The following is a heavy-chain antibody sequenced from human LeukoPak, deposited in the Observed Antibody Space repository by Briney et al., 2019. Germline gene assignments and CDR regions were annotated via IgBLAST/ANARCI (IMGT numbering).Heavy chain of an antibody. J-gene: IGHJ4*02. CDR2: ISWNIGII. CDR3: TKDSVAMVTTSDY. Sequence: GGSLRLSCAASGFTFHDYAMHWVRQAPGKGLEWVSGISWNIGIIGYADSVKGRFTTSRDNAKNSLYLQMNSLRPEDTALYYCTKDSVAMVTTSDYWGQGTLVTVSS. D-gene: IGHD5-18*01. V-gene: IGHV3-9*01. CDR1: GFTFHDYA.